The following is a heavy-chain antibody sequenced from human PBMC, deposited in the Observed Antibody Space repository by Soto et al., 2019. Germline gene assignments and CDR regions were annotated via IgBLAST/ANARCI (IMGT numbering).Heavy chain of an antibody. Sequence: LVESGGGLVKPGGSLRLSCAASGFTFYNYNMNWVRQAPGKGLEWVSSISSNSDYIWYADSVEGRFTVSRDNAKNSLVLQMNGLRDEDTAVYYCARDTFTYSRGFMRGRYSGLDVWGQGTTVTVS. D-gene: IGHD3-10*01. V-gene: IGHV3-21*01. J-gene: IGHJ6*02. CDR3: ARDTFTYSRGFMRGRYSGLDV. CDR1: GFTFYNYN. CDR2: ISSNSDYI.